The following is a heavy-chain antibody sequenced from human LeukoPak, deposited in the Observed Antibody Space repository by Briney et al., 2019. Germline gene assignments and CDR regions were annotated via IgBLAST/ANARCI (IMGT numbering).Heavy chain of an antibody. Sequence: GASVKVSCKASGYTFTGYYMHWVRQAPGQGLEWMGWINLNSGGTNYAQKFQGRVTMTRDTSISTAYMELSRLRSDDTAVYYCARVSYDILTGYPLQDYWGQGTLVTVSS. CDR1: GYTFTGYY. D-gene: IGHD3-9*01. J-gene: IGHJ4*02. V-gene: IGHV1-2*02. CDR3: ARVSYDILTGYPLQDY. CDR2: INLNSGGT.